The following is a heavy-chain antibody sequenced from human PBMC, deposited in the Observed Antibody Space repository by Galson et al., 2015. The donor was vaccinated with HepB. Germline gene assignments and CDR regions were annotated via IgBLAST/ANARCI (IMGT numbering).Heavy chain of an antibody. V-gene: IGHV2-70*11. CDR2: IDWDDDK. CDR1: GFSLSTSGMC. J-gene: IGHJ6*03. D-gene: IGHD3-22*01. Sequence: PALVKPTQTLTLTCTFSGFSLSTSGMCVNWIRQPPGKALEWLARIDWDDDKYYSTSLKTRLTISKDTSKNQVVLTMTNMDPVDTATYYCARRRYYDSSGSPHYYYYYMDVWGKGTTVTVSS. CDR3: ARRRYYDSSGSPHYYYYYMDV.